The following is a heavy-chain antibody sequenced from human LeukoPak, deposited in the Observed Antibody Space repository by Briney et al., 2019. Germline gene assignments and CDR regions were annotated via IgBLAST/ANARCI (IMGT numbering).Heavy chain of an antibody. J-gene: IGHJ6*02. V-gene: IGHV3-11*04. CDR2: ISSSGSTI. CDR1: GFTFSDYY. CDR3: ARDSFFGVVIISKYGMDV. D-gene: IGHD3-3*01. Sequence: GGSLRLSCAASGFTFSDYYMSWIRQAPGKGLEWVSYISSSGSTIYYADSVKGRFTISRDNAKNSLYLQMNSLRDEDTAVYYCARDSFFGVVIISKYGMDVWGQGTTVTVSS.